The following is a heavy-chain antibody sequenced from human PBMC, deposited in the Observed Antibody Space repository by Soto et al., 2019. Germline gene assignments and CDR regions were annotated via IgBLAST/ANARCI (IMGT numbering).Heavy chain of an antibody. Sequence: QVQLQQWGAGLLKPSETLSLTCAVYGGSFSGYYWSWIRQPPGKGLEWIGEINHSGSTNYNPSLKSRVTISVDTSKNQFSLKLSSVTAADAAVYYWARYSSSSLFFDYWGQGTLVTVSS. D-gene: IGHD6-6*01. CDR2: INHSGST. J-gene: IGHJ4*02. CDR3: ARYSSSSLFFDY. V-gene: IGHV4-34*01. CDR1: GGSFSGYY.